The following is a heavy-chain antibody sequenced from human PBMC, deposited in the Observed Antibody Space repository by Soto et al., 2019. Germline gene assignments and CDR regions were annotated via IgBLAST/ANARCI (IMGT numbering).Heavy chain of an antibody. CDR2: VSGTGGSA. Sequence: VQLVESGGGVVQPGRSLRLSCAASGFTFSSYAMTWVRQAPGKGLRWVSGVSGTGGSAYYADSVKGRFTISRDKSTNTLYLHMNSLRAEDTAVYYCARGSAYSDYDLEYWGQGTLVTVSS. CDR3: ARGSAYSDYDLEY. CDR1: GFTFSSYA. J-gene: IGHJ4*02. V-gene: IGHV3-23*04. D-gene: IGHD4-17*01.